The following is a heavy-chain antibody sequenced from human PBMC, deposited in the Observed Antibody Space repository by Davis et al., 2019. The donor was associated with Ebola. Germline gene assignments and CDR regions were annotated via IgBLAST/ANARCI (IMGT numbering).Heavy chain of an antibody. V-gene: IGHV3-30*18. CDR1: GFTFSSYG. D-gene: IGHD3-9*01. CDR3: AKDQGSAGYYMGMDV. CDR2: ISYDGSNK. Sequence: PGGSLRLSCAASGFTFSSYGMHWVRQAPGKGLEWVAVISYDGSNKYYADSVKGRFTISRDNSKNTLYQQMNSLRAEDTAVYYCAKDQGSAGYYMGMDVWGQGTTVTVSS. J-gene: IGHJ6*02.